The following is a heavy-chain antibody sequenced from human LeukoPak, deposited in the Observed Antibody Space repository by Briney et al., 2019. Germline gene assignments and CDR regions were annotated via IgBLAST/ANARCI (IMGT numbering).Heavy chain of an antibody. CDR2: IYYSGNT. Sequence: SETLSLTCTDSGGSISSYYWSWIRQPPREGREWIGYIYYSGNTNYNPSLKSRVTISVDTSKNQFSLKLSSVTAADTAVYYCATAEKNRYYINLWGPGTTVIVSS. CDR3: ATAEKNRYYINL. D-gene: IGHD2-21*01. CDR1: GGSISSYY. V-gene: IGHV4-59*03. J-gene: IGHJ6*01.